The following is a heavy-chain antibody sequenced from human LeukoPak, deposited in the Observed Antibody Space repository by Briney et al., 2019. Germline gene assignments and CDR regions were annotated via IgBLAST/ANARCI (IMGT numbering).Heavy chain of an antibody. J-gene: IGHJ3*02. D-gene: IGHD5-24*01. Sequence: ASVKVSCKASGYTFSNYYLHWVRQAPGQGLEWMGLINPTAGNTYYAQRFQGRVTMTRNTSASTVYMELSSLRSEDTAVYYCARIRDGYNDAYDIWGQGTMVTVPS. CDR2: INPTAGNT. CDR1: GYTFSNYY. V-gene: IGHV1-46*01. CDR3: ARIRDGYNDAYDI.